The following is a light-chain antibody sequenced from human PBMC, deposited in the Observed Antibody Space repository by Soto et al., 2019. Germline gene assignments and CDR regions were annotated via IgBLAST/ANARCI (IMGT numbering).Light chain of an antibody. V-gene: IGKV3-20*01. CDR3: QQYNNWPRAT. Sequence: EIVLTQSPGTLSLSPGERATLSCRASQSFSSNFLAWYQQKPGQAPRLLIFGASSRATGVPDRFSGSGSGTDFTLTISRLEPEDFAVYHCQQYNNWPRATFGGGTKVEIK. CDR2: GAS. J-gene: IGKJ4*01. CDR1: QSFSSNF.